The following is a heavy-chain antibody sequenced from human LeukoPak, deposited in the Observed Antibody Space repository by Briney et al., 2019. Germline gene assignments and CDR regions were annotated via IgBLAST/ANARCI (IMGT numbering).Heavy chain of an antibody. Sequence: GGSLILSCAASGFTFSSYAVSWVRQAPGKGLEWVSAISARGDSTYYADSVEGRFTISRDNSKNTLYLQMNSLRAEDTALYYCARGAYGDYDYWGQGTLVTVSS. D-gene: IGHD4-17*01. V-gene: IGHV3-23*01. J-gene: IGHJ4*02. CDR1: GFTFSSYA. CDR3: ARGAYGDYDY. CDR2: ISARGDST.